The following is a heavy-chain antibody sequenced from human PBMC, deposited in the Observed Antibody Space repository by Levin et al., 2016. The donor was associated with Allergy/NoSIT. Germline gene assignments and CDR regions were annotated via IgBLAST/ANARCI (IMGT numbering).Heavy chain of an antibody. CDR3: ARVLRQWNYYYGMDV. CDR2: IYYSGST. V-gene: IGHV4-59*01. Sequence: SETLSLTCTVSGGSISSYYWSWIRQPPGKGLEWIGYIYYSGSTNYNPSLKSRVTISVDTSKNQFSLKLSSVTAADTAVYYCARVLRQWNYYYGMDVWGQGTTVTVSS. D-gene: IGHD6-19*01. J-gene: IGHJ6*02. CDR1: GGSISSYY.